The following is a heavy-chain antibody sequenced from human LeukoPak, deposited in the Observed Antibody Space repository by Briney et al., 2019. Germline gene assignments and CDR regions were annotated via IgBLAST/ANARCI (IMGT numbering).Heavy chain of an antibody. J-gene: IGHJ6*03. CDR2: ISAYNTNT. D-gene: IGHD6-19*01. Sequence: ASVKVSCKASGYTFSSYGISWVRQAPGQGLEWMAWISAYNTNTNYAQKFQGRVTITTDTSTSTAYMELRSLRYDDTAVYYCARAPYSSGWYLPWGYMDVWGKGTTVTISS. V-gene: IGHV1-18*01. CDR3: ARAPYSSGWYLPWGYMDV. CDR1: GYTFSSYG.